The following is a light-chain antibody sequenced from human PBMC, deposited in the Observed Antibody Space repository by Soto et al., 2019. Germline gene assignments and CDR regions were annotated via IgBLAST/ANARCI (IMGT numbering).Light chain of an antibody. CDR3: QQSYSTPPGT. J-gene: IGKJ1*01. Sequence: IQMTQSPSTLSASVGDRVSITCRASQSVSSWLAWYQQKPGKAPKLLIYTASSLQSGVPSRFSGSGSGTDFTLSISSLQPEDFATYYCQQSYSTPPGTFGQGTKVDIK. CDR1: QSVSSW. CDR2: TAS. V-gene: IGKV1-39*01.